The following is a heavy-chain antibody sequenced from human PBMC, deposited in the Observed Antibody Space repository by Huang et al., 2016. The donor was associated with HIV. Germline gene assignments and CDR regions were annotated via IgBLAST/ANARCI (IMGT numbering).Heavy chain of an antibody. D-gene: IGHD3-3*01. CDR1: GDSIRSGGYY. Sequence: QVQLQESGPGLVKPSQTLSLTFTVSGDSIRSGGYYWTWIRQSPAKGLEWIGYIYYSGSSDYNPSLKSRVSISIDAFKNRVSLKLKSVTVADTAVYYCARAPATHSVFFYWGQGTLVTVSA. J-gene: IGHJ4*02. CDR3: ARAPATHSVFFY. V-gene: IGHV4-30-4*08. CDR2: IYYSGSS.